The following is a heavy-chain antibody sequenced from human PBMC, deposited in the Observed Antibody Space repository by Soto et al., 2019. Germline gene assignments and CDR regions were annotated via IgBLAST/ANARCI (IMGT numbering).Heavy chain of an antibody. V-gene: IGHV1-8*01. CDR1: GYTFTSYD. J-gene: IGHJ6*03. CDR3: ARFPGYHYYYYMDV. CDR2: MNPNSGNT. Sequence: QVQLVQSGAEVKKPGASVKVSCKASGYTFTSYDINWVRQATGQGLEWMGWMNPNSGNTGYAQKFQGRVTMTRNTSISTAYMEQSSLRSEDTAVYYCARFPGYHYYYYMDVWGKGTTVTVSS.